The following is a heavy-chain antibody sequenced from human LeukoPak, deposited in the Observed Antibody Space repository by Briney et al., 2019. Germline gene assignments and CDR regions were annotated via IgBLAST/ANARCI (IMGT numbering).Heavy chain of an antibody. CDR3: ARGGDSSSWYKSKLWYFDL. Sequence: SETLSLTCTVSGGSISSGDYYWSWIRQPPGKGLEWIGYIYYSGSTYYNPSLKSRVTISVDTSKNQFSLKLSSVTAADTAVYCCARGGDSSSWYKSKLWYFDLWGRGTLVTVSS. CDR2: IYYSGST. V-gene: IGHV4-30-4*08. D-gene: IGHD6-13*01. J-gene: IGHJ2*01. CDR1: GGSISSGDYY.